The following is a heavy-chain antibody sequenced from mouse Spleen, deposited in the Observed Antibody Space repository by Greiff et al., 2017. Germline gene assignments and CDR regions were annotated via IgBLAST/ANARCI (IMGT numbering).Heavy chain of an antibody. CDR1: GYTFTSYW. D-gene: IGHD3-3*01. Sequence: QVQLKQPGAELVMPGASVKLSCKASGYTFTSYWMHWVKQRPGQGLEWIGEIDPSDSYTNYNQKFKGKATLTVDKSSSTAYMQLSSLTSEDSAVYYCALGGLFFDYWGQGTTLTVSS. CDR2: IDPSDSYT. J-gene: IGHJ2*01. CDR3: ALGGLFFDY. V-gene: IGHV1-69*01.